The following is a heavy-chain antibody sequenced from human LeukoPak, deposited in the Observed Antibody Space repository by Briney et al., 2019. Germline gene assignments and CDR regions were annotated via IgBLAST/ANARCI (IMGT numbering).Heavy chain of an antibody. Sequence: GGSLRLSCAASGFTFSSYAMHWVRQAPGKGLEWVAVISYGGSNKYYADSVKGRFTISRDNSKNTLYLQMNSLRAEDTAVYYCAKGGDEKLVLGYWGQGTLVTVSS. CDR3: AKGGDEKLVLGY. J-gene: IGHJ4*02. D-gene: IGHD6-6*01. CDR2: ISYGGSNK. CDR1: GFTFSSYA. V-gene: IGHV3-30-3*01.